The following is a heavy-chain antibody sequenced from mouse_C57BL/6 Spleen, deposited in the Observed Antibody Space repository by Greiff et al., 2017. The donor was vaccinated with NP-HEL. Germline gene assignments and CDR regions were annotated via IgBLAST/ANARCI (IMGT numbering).Heavy chain of an antibody. CDR3: ARDSVDYGSHFDY. J-gene: IGHJ2*01. D-gene: IGHD2-1*01. CDR2: ISDGGSYT. CDR1: GFTFSSYA. Sequence: EVHLVESGGGLVKPGGSLKLSCAASGFTFSSYAMSWVRQTPEKRLEWVATISDGGSYTYYPDNVKGRFTISRDNAKNNLYLQMSHLKSEDTAMYYCARDSVDYGSHFDYWGQGTTLTVSS. V-gene: IGHV5-4*01.